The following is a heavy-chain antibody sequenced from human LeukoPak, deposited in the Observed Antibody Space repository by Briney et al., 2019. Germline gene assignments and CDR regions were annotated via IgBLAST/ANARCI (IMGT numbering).Heavy chain of an antibody. CDR3: ARGGFYCGDDCYVDY. CDR2: INRSGST. CDR1: GGSLSYYY. D-gene: IGHD2-21*02. J-gene: IGHJ4*02. V-gene: IGHV4-34*01. Sequence: PSETLSLTCAVYGGSLSYYYWSWIRQPPEKGLEWIGEINRSGSTNYNPSLKSRVTISVDTSKNQFSLKLSSVTAADTAVYYCARGGFYCGDDCYVDYWGQGTPVTVSS.